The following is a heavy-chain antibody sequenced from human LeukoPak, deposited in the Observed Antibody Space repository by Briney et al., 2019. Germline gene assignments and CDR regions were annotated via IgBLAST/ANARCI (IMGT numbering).Heavy chain of an antibody. V-gene: IGHV4-34*01. CDR1: GGSFSGYY. CDR2: INHSGST. J-gene: IGHJ4*02. CDR3: ARGRYYGSGSYPY. Sequence: SETLSLTCAVCGGSFSGYYWSWIRQPPGKGLEWIGEINHSGSTNYNPSLKSRVTISVDTSKNQFSLKLSSVTAADTAVYYCARGRYYGSGSYPYWGQGTLVTVSS. D-gene: IGHD3-10*01.